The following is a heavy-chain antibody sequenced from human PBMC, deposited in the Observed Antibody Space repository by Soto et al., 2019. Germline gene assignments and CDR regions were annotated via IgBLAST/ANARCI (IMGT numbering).Heavy chain of an antibody. CDR1: GYTFTNYA. J-gene: IGHJ4*02. CDR2: INAGNGNT. V-gene: IGHV1-3*01. CDR3: ARDMGFGLSDY. Sequence: QVQLVQSGAEVKKPGASVKVSCKASGYTFTNYAIDWVRQAPGQRLEWMGWINAGNGNTKYSQMFLGRVTITRDTSASTAYMELSSLRSEDTAVYYCARDMGFGLSDYWGQGILVTVSS. D-gene: IGHD3-10*01.